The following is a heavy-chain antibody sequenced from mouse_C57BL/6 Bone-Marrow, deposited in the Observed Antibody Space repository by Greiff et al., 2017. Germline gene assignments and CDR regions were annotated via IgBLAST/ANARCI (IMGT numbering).Heavy chain of an antibody. CDR1: GYTFTSYG. CDR2: IYPRSGNT. Sequence: QVQLQQSGAELARPGASVKLSCKASGYTFTSYGISWVKQSTGQGLEWIGEIYPRSGNTYYNEKFKGKATLTADKSSSTAYMELRSLTSEDAAVXFCAAIYYYGSSYYYAMDYWGQGTSVTVSS. D-gene: IGHD1-1*01. V-gene: IGHV1-81*01. J-gene: IGHJ4*01. CDR3: AAIYYYGSSYYYAMDY.